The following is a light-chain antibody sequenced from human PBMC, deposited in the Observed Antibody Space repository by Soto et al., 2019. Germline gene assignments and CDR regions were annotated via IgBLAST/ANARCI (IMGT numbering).Light chain of an antibody. CDR2: EGG. CDR3: CSYADSSRIYV. J-gene: IGLJ1*01. V-gene: IGLV2-23*01. Sequence: QSVLTQPASVSGSPGQSITISCTGTSSDVGSYNLVSWYQQHPGKAPKLMIYEGGKRPSGISNRFSGSKSGNTASLTISGLQAEDEAEYYCCSYADSSRIYVFGSGTKLTVL. CDR1: SSDVGSYNL.